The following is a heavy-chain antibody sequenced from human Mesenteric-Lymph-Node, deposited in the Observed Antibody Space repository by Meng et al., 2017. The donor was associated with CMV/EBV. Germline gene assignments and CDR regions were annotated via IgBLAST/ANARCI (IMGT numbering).Heavy chain of an antibody. CDR1: GFTVSSNY. CDR3: ARDLSSSLVYYGMDV. D-gene: IGHD6-6*01. Sequence: GVLKISCAASGFTVSSNYMSWVRQAPGKGLEWVSVIYSGGNTYYADSVKGRFTISRDNSKNTLYLQMNSLRAEDTAVYYCARDLSSSLVYYGMDVWGQGTTVTVSS. J-gene: IGHJ6*02. V-gene: IGHV3-66*02. CDR2: IYSGGNT.